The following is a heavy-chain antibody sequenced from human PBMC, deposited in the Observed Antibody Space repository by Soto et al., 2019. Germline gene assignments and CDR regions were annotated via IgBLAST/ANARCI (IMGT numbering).Heavy chain of an antibody. CDR2: FSGSGGST. D-gene: IGHD3-16*01. Sequence: PGGSLRLSCAASGFTFSSHAMSWVRQAPGKGLEWVSIFSGSGGSTFYADSVKGRFTISRDNSKNTLYLQMNSLRAEDTAVYYCEKAHRFGPDALDIWGQGTMVTV. CDR3: EKAHRFGPDALDI. V-gene: IGHV3-23*01. CDR1: GFTFSSHA. J-gene: IGHJ3*02.